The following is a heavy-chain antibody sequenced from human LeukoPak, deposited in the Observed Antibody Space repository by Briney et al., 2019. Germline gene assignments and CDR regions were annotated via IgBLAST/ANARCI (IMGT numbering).Heavy chain of an antibody. CDR1: GFTFSSYG. D-gene: IGHD5-18*01. V-gene: IGHV3-30*03. CDR3: AGSKDTAMVPGY. J-gene: IGHJ4*02. CDR2: ISNDGSNK. Sequence: PGGSLRLSCAASGFTFSSYGMHWVRQAPGKGLEWVARISNDGSNKYYADSVKGRFTISRDNAKNSLYLQMNSLRAEDTAVYYCAGSKDTAMVPGYWGQGTLVTVSS.